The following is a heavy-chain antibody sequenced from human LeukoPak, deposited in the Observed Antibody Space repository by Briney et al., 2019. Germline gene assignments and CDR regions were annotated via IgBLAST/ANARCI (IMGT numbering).Heavy chain of an antibody. CDR1: GFTFSSYS. J-gene: IGHJ6*03. V-gene: IGHV3-21*01. CDR3: ARSNIAARNVMDV. D-gene: IGHD6-6*01. CDR2: ISSSSSYI. Sequence: GGSLRLSCAASGFTFSSYSMNWVRQAPGKGLEWVSSISSSSSYIYYADSVKGRFTISRDNAKNSLYLQMNSLRAEDTAVYYCARSNIAARNVMDVWGKGTTVTVSS.